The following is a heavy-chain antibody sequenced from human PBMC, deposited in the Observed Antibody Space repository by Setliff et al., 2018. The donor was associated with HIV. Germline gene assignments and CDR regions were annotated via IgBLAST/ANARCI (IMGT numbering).Heavy chain of an antibody. CDR2: IYYSGST. D-gene: IGHD2-8*02. V-gene: IGHV4-59*12. Sequence: PSETLSLTCTVSGGSISSYYWSWIRQPPGKGLERIGYIYYSGSTNYNPSLKSRVTISVDTSKNQFSLKLSSVTAADTAVYYCARVSSTYWYSIFRNYYYHMDVWGKGTTVTVSS. J-gene: IGHJ6*03. CDR1: GGSISSYY. CDR3: ARVSSTYWYSIFRNYYYHMDV.